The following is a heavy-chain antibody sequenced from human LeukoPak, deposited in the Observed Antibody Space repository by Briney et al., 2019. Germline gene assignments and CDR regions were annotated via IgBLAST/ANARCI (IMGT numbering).Heavy chain of an antibody. D-gene: IGHD6-19*01. Sequence: GGSLRLSCAASGFTFSTYSMSWVRQAPGKGLEWVSSIYPSGGRTYYADSVKGRFTISRDNSKNTVYLQMNSLRAEDTAVYFCARGFLGGTDQYFDSWGQGTLVTVSS. CDR2: IYPSGGRT. J-gene: IGHJ4*02. CDR1: GFTFSTYS. V-gene: IGHV3-23*01. CDR3: ARGFLGGTDQYFDS.